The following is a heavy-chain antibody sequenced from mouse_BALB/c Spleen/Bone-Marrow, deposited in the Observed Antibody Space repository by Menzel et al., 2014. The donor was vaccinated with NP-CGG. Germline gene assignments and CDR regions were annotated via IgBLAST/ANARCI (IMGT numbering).Heavy chain of an antibody. CDR3: ARAKRYGEMDY. Sequence: QVQLQQSGAELARPGASVKLSCKASGYTFTSYWMQRVKQRPGQGLEWIGAIYPGDGDTRFTQKFKGKATLTADKSSSTAYMQLSSLASEDSAVYYCARAKRYGEMDYWGQGTSVTVSS. CDR2: IYPGDGDT. J-gene: IGHJ4*01. V-gene: IGHV1-87*01. CDR1: GYTFTSYW. D-gene: IGHD2-14*01.